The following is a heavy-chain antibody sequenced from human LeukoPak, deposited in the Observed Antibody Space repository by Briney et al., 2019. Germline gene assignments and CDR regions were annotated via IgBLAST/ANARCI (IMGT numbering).Heavy chain of an antibody. D-gene: IGHD5-24*01. CDR1: GFTFSDYS. J-gene: IGHJ3*02. V-gene: IGHV3-30*04. CDR3: AKRDGYNSDAFDI. CDR2: ISYDGSNK. Sequence: GGSLRLSCAASGFTFSDYSIHWVRQAPARGLEWVAVISYDGSNKYYADSVKGRFTISRDNSKNTLYLQMNSLRAEDSAVYYCAKRDGYNSDAFDIWGQGTMVTVSS.